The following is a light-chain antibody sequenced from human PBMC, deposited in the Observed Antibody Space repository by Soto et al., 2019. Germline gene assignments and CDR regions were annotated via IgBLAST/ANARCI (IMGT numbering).Light chain of an antibody. V-gene: IGKV1-39*01. J-gene: IGKJ1*01. Sequence: DIQMTQSPSSLSASVGDTVTITCRASQSISTYLNWFQQRPGTAPKVLIFGANSLQSGVPSRFSGSGSGTEFTLTISSLQPEDFATYYCQQNYGTPGTFGQGTKVDI. CDR3: QQNYGTPGT. CDR2: GAN. CDR1: QSISTY.